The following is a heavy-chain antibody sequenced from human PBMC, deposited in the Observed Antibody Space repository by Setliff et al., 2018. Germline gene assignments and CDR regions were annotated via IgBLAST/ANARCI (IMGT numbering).Heavy chain of an antibody. V-gene: IGHV3-72*01. J-gene: IGHJ1*01. CDR3: AADPLSNGAYWGVEYFQH. CDR1: GFTFSDHY. Sequence: PGGSLRLSCAVSGFTFSDHYMDWVRQVPGKGLEWVGRSRDKGNSYTTEYAASVKGRFTISRDASKNSLFLQMNSLKTEDTAVYYCAADPLSNGAYWGVEYFQHWGQGTLVTVSS. D-gene: IGHD2-8*01. CDR2: SRDKGNSYTT.